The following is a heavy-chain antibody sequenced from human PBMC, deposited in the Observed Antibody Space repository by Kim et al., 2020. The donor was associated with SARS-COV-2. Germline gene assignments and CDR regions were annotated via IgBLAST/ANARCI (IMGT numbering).Heavy chain of an antibody. Sequence: GGSLRLSCAASGFTFSNAWMSWVRQAPGKGLEWVGRIKSKTDGGTTDYAAPVKGRFTISRDDSKNTLYLQMNSLKTEDTAVYYCTTDILSRPTYYYDSSGYYYRDYWGQGTLVTVSS. D-gene: IGHD3-22*01. V-gene: IGHV3-15*01. CDR1: GFTFSNAW. CDR2: IKSKTDGGTT. J-gene: IGHJ4*02. CDR3: TTDILSRPTYYYDSSGYYYRDY.